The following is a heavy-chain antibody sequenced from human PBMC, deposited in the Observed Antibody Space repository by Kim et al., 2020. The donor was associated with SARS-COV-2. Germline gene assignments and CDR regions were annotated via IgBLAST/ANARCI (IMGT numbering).Heavy chain of an antibody. CDR3: ASTLQWECRFDY. CDR2: ISRNSDSI. Sequence: GGSLRLSCAASGFTFGNYAMYWVRQGPGKGLEWVSGISRNSDSIVYVDSVKGRFTISRDNAKNSVSLEMNSLTTEDTALYYCASTLQWECRFDYWGQG. V-gene: IGHV3-9*01. D-gene: IGHD1-26*01. J-gene: IGHJ4*02. CDR1: GFTFGNYA.